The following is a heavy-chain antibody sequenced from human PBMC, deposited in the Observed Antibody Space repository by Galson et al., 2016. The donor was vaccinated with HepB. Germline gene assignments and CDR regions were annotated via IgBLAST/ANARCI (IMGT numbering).Heavy chain of an antibody. CDR2: INPGNGNT. J-gene: IGHJ3*01. CDR1: GYNFVYRT. V-gene: IGHV1-3*01. D-gene: IGHD1-14*01. Sequence: SVKVSCKASGYNFVYRTLHWVRQAPGQRLEWMGWINPGNGNTRYSQRFQGRVTSTRDTSATTAYMAMSGLNSEDTAIYYCAKDLPGALSAFDVWGQGTMFIVSS. CDR3: AKDLPGALSAFDV.